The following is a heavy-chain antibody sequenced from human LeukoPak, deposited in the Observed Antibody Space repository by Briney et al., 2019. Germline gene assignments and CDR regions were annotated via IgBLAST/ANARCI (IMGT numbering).Heavy chain of an antibody. CDR2: IYNSGST. D-gene: IGHD3-10*01. J-gene: IGHJ6*03. Sequence: PSETLSLTCTVSGGSISSGSYYWSWIRQPAGKGLGWIGRIYNSGSTNYNPSLKSRVTISVDTSKNQFSLKLSSVTAADTAVYYCARDRKYYYGSGNGYYYYMDVWGKGTTVTVSS. V-gene: IGHV4-61*10. CDR1: GGSISSGSYY. CDR3: ARDRKYYYGSGNGYYYYMDV.